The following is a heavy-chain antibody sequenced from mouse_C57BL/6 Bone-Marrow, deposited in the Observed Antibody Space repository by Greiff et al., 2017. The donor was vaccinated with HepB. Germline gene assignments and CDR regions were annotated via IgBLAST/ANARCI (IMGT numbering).Heavy chain of an antibody. CDR1: GFNIKDYY. Sequence: VHVKQSGAELVRPGASVKLSCTASGFNIKDYYMHWVKQRPEQGLEWIGRIDPEDGDTEYAPKFQGKATMTADTSSNTAYLQLSSLTSEDTAVYYCTPSFITTVSRDYWGQGTTLTVSS. CDR2: IDPEDGDT. J-gene: IGHJ2*01. D-gene: IGHD1-1*01. CDR3: TPSFITTVSRDY. V-gene: IGHV14-1*01.